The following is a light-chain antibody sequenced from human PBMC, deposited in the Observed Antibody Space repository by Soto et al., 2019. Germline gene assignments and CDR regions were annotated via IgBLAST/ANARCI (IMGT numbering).Light chain of an antibody. Sequence: QSALTQPPSASGSPRQSVTISCTGTSSDVGGYNYVSWYQQHPGKVPKLLIYKVTRRPSGVPDRFSGSKSGNTASLTVSALQAEDEAHYYCSSYAGNNVVIFGGGTKLTVL. CDR3: SSYAGNNVVI. CDR1: SSDVGGYNY. V-gene: IGLV2-8*01. CDR2: KVT. J-gene: IGLJ2*01.